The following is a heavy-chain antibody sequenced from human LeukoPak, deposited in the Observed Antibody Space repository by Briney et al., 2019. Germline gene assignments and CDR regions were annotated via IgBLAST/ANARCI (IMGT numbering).Heavy chain of an antibody. CDR2: IIPIFGTA. CDR3: ATDQYYGSGSYSFDY. CDR1: GGTFSSYA. V-gene: IGHV1-69*06. Sequence: ASVKVSCKASGGTFSSYAISWVRQAPGQGLEWMGGIIPIFGTANYAQKFQGRVTMTEDTSTDTAYMELSSLRSEDTAVYYCATDQYYGSGSYSFDYWGQGTLVTVSS. D-gene: IGHD3-10*01. J-gene: IGHJ4*02.